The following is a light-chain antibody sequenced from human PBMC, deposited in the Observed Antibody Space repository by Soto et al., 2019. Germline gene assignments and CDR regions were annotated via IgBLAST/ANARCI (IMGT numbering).Light chain of an antibody. Sequence: EIVLTQSPGTLSLSPGERATLSCRASQSVSSNYLTWYQQKPGQAPMLLIYGASSRATGIPDRFSGSGSGTDFTLTISRLEAEALAVYYCQPYCSSPFTFGPGSKVDIK. V-gene: IGKV3-20*01. CDR3: QPYCSSPFT. J-gene: IGKJ3*01. CDR2: GAS. CDR1: QSVSSNY.